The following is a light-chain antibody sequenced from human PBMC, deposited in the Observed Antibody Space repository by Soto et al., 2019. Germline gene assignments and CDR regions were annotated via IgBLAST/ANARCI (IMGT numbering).Light chain of an antibody. CDR1: QSVSNSY. CDR3: QQYGSSPLT. V-gene: IGKV3-20*01. CDR2: GAS. J-gene: IGKJ1*01. Sequence: EIVFTQSPGTLSLSPGETATLSCRASQSVSNSYVAWYQQKPGQAPRLLISGASRRATGVPDRFSGSGSETDFSLTISRLEPEDFAMYYCQQYGSSPLTFGQGTKVDIK.